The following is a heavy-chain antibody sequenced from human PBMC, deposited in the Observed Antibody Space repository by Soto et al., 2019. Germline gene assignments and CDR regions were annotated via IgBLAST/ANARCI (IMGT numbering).Heavy chain of an antibody. J-gene: IGHJ6*02. Sequence: EVQLLESGGGLVQPAGTLRLSCAASGFSFSSYAMSWVRQAPGKGLEWLSNVSGSGGNAYYADSVKDRFSISRNNSNIALRRQMNGLMAADTAVYYCAKAGASCSCPTYIYSGMDVRGQGAT. CDR1: GFSFSSYA. V-gene: IGHV3-23*01. CDR3: AKAGASCSCPTYIYSGMDV. D-gene: IGHD2-2*01. CDR2: VSGSGGNA.